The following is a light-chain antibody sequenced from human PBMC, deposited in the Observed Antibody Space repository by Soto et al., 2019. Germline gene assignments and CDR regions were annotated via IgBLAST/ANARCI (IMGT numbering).Light chain of an antibody. CDR1: QSVGKNY. CDR2: TAS. Sequence: EIVLTQSPGTLSLSPGERATLSCRASQSVGKNYLSWYQQKPGQVPTLRIHTASNRATGVPDRFSGSGSGTDFTLTSSRLEPEDFAVYYCHQYAYSPLTFGGGTEVEIK. CDR3: HQYAYSPLT. V-gene: IGKV3-20*01. J-gene: IGKJ4*01.